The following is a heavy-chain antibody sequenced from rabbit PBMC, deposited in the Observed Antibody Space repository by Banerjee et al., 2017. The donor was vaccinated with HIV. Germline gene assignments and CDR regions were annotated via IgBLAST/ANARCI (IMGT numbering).Heavy chain of an antibody. CDR2: IYTGDGNT. V-gene: IGHV1S40*01. D-gene: IGHD3-1*01. CDR3: ARRAWTDIESGYYFNL. J-gene: IGHJ4*01. Sequence: QSLEESGGGLVQPEGSLTLTCKASGFDFSRGAMNWVRQAPGKGLEWIACIYTGDGNTYYASWAKGRFTISKTSSTTVTLQMTSLTAADTATYFCARRAWTDIESGYYFNLWGQGTLVTVS. CDR1: GFDFSRGA.